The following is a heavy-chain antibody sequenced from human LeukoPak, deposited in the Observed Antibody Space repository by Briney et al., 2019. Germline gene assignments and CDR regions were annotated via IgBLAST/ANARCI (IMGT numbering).Heavy chain of an antibody. CDR2: IYMNGST. D-gene: IGHD5-18*01. V-gene: IGHV3-66*01. J-gene: IGHJ4*02. CDR3: ASYSFGYCLDY. Sequence: SGGSLRLSCAASGFTVSRNYMNWVRQSPGKGLEWVSVIYMNGSTYYADSVKGRFTISRDNFKNTVYLQMNSLRAEDTAVYYCASYSFGYCLDYWGQGTLVTVSS. CDR1: GFTVSRNY.